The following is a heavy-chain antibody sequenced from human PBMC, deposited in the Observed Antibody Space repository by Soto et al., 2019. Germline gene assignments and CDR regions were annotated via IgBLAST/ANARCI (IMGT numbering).Heavy chain of an antibody. CDR3: ARRDGGLTIFGVVDYYYYGMDV. CDR2: IIPIFGTA. CDR1: GGTFSSYA. D-gene: IGHD3-3*01. V-gene: IGHV1-69*13. J-gene: IGHJ6*02. Sequence: GASVKVSCKASGGTFSSYAISWVRQAPGQGLEWMGGIIPIFGTANYAQKFQGRVTITADESTSTAYMELSSLRSEDTAVYYCARRDGGLTIFGVVDYYYYGMDVWGQGTTVTVSS.